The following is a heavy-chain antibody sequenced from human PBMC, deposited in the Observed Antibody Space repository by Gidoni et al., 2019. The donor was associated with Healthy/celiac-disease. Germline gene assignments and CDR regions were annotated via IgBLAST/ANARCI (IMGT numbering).Heavy chain of an antibody. CDR2: ISYEGSNK. CDR1: GFTFRSYG. D-gene: IGHD3-16*01. J-gene: IGHJ4*02. Sequence: QVQLVESGGGVVQPGRSLRLSCAASGFTFRSYGMHWVRQAPGKGLEWVAVISYEGSNKYYADSVKGRFTISRDNSKNTLYLQMNSLRAEDTAVHYCAKDRFARVGVFFDYWGQGTLVTVSS. CDR3: AKDRFARVGVFFDY. V-gene: IGHV3-30*18.